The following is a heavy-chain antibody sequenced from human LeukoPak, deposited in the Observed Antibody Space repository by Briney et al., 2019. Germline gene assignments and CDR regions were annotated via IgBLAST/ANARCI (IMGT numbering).Heavy chain of an antibody. CDR1: GFTFSSYW. J-gene: IGHJ3*02. D-gene: IGHD6-19*01. Sequence: GGSLRLSCAASGFTFSSYWVHWVRQAPGKGLVWVSRINSDGSSTSYADSVKGRFTISRDNAKNTLYLQMNSLRAEDTAVYYCARPYSSGRADAFDIWGQGTMVTVSS. V-gene: IGHV3-74*01. CDR2: INSDGSST. CDR3: ARPYSSGRADAFDI.